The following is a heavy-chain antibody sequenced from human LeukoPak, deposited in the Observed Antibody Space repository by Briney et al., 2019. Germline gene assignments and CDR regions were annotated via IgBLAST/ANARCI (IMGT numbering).Heavy chain of an antibody. CDR2: ISYDGSNK. CDR1: GFTFSSYG. V-gene: IGHV3-30*18. D-gene: IGHD6-25*01. CDR3: AKDPDIGDQAAWYPDP. Sequence: PGRSLRLSCAAPGFTFSSYGMHWVRQAPGKGLEWVAVISYDGSNKYYADSVKGRFTISRDNSKDTVSLQMNSLRVEDTAVYYCAKDPDIGDQAAWYPDPWGRGTLVTVSS. J-gene: IGHJ2*01.